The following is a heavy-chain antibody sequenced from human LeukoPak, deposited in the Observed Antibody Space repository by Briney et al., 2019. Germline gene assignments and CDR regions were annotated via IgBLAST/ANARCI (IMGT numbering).Heavy chain of an antibody. Sequence: SETLSLTCTVSGGSISSSSYYWGWIRQPPGKGLEWIGSIYYSGSTYYNPSLKSRVTISVDTSKNQFSLKLSSVTAADTAVYYWASGEHYYDSSGYAFDYWGQGTLVTVSS. D-gene: IGHD3-22*01. V-gene: IGHV4-39*07. CDR1: GGSISSSSYY. CDR2: IYYSGST. CDR3: ASGEHYYDSSGYAFDY. J-gene: IGHJ4*02.